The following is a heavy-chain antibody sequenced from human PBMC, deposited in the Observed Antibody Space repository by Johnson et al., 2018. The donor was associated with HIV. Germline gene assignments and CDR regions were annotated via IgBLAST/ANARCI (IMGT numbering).Heavy chain of an antibody. CDR3: AKVHIVARWSGAFDI. CDR1: GFTFSSYA. V-gene: IGHV3-30*04. J-gene: IGHJ3*02. D-gene: IGHD6-6*01. CDR2: ISYDGSNK. Sequence: QVQLVESGGGVVQPGRSLRLSCAASGFTFSSYAMHWVRQAPGKGLEWVAVISYDGSNKYYADSVKCRFTISRDNSKNTLYLQMNSLRAEDTAVYYCAKVHIVARWSGAFDIWGKGTMVTVSS.